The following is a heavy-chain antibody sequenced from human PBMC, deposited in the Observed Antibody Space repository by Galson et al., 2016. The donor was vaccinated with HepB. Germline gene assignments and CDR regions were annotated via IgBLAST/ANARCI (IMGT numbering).Heavy chain of an antibody. CDR3: SKGSVDSAMVDSAFDV. D-gene: IGHD5-18*01. CDR1: GFTSSNYA. CDR2: ISGSGRHT. J-gene: IGHJ3*01. Sequence: SLRLSCAASGFTSSNYAMNWVRQAPGKGLEWVSVISGSGRHTYYADSVKGRFTNSSDNSKNTVFLQMSRLTADDTAVYYCSKGSVDSAMVDSAFDVWGQGTMVSVSS. V-gene: IGHV3-23*01.